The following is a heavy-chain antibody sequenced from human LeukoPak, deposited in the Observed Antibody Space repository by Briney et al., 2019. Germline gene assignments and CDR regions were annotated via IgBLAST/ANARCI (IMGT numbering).Heavy chain of an antibody. CDR1: GFTFADYA. J-gene: IGHJ6*02. Sequence: GGSLRLSCAASGFTFADYAMHWVWQVPVKGLEWVSGITWNSSSIGYADSVKGRFTISRDNAKNSLYLQMNSLRAEDTAVYYCAREKVGATSDGMDVWGQGTTVTVSS. D-gene: IGHD1-26*01. CDR3: AREKVGATSDGMDV. CDR2: ITWNSSSI. V-gene: IGHV3-9*01.